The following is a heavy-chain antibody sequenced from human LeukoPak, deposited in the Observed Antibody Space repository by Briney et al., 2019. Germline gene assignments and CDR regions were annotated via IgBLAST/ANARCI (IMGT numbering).Heavy chain of an antibody. Sequence: KPSETLSLTCTVSGGSISSYYWSWIRQPPGKGLEWIGYIYYSGSTNYNPSLKSRVTISVDTSKNQFSLKLSSVTAADTAVYYCARSKGWELQNDYWGQGTLVTVSS. J-gene: IGHJ4*02. V-gene: IGHV4-59*01. CDR2: IYYSGST. CDR3: ARSKGWELQNDY. CDR1: GGSISSYY. D-gene: IGHD1-26*01.